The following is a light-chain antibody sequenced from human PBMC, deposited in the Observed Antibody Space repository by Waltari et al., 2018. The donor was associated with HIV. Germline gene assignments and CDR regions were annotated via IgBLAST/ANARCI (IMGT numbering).Light chain of an antibody. V-gene: IGLV1-44*01. J-gene: IGLJ2*01. CDR2: GDS. Sequence: QSVLAQPPSASGTPGQRVTISCSGSRSNIGSNSVNWHQHFPGTAPNLLIYGDSLRPSGVPARFSGSKFGTSASLVITGLQSGDEADYYCSTWDDRLNGPVVFGGGTRLTVL. CDR1: RSNIGSNS. CDR3: STWDDRLNGPVV.